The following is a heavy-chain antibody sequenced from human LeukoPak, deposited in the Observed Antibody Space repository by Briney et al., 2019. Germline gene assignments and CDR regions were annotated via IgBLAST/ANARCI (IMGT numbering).Heavy chain of an antibody. D-gene: IGHD4-17*01. CDR2: IYPNTNT. V-gene: IGHV3-53*01. CDR3: ARTNPAYGDYDY. J-gene: IGHJ4*02. CDR1: GFSVSDNY. Sequence: GGSLRLSCAVSGFSVSDNYVSWVRRAPGKGLQWVSIIYPNTNTYNAASVKGRFTISRDNSKNTIYLEIDSLTAEDTAVYYCARTNPAYGDYDYWGLGTLVTVYS.